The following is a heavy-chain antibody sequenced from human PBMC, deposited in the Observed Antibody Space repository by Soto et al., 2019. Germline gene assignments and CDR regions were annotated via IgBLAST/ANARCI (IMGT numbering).Heavy chain of an antibody. CDR2: ISSSSSYM. J-gene: IGHJ6*03. CDR1: GFTFSSYS. V-gene: IGHV3-21*01. Sequence: GGSLRLSCAASGFTFSSYSMNWVRQAPGKGLEWVSSISSSSSYMYYADSVKGRFTISRDNAKNSLYLKMNSLRAEDTAVYYCASGYCSGGSCSYYYYYYMDVWGKGTTVTVSS. CDR3: ASGYCSGGSCSYYYYYYMDV. D-gene: IGHD2-15*01.